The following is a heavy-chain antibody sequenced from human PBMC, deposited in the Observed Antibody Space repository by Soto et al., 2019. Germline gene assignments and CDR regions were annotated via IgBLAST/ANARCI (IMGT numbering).Heavy chain of an antibody. Sequence: ASVKVSCKASGYTFTSYGISWVRQAPGQGLEWMGWISAYNGNKNYAQKLQGRVTLLTETSTSTAYMELRSLRSDDTAVYYCARVWAFDDILTGYYIEGDYWGQGTLFTVSS. CDR3: ARVWAFDDILTGYYIEGDY. CDR2: ISAYNGNK. V-gene: IGHV1-18*01. CDR1: GYTFTSYG. J-gene: IGHJ4*02. D-gene: IGHD3-9*01.